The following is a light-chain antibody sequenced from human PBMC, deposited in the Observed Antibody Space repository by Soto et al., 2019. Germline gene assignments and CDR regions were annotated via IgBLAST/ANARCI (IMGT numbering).Light chain of an antibody. J-gene: IGKJ1*01. Sequence: DIRMTQSPSTLSASLGDRVTISCRASRNIDSWLAWYQQRPGGIPQLLISSASNLQNGVPSRFSGSGSGTDFTLTINGLQPDDFATYYCQEFHSSSRTFGQGTRVDMK. V-gene: IGKV1-5*03. CDR1: RNIDSW. CDR2: SAS. CDR3: QEFHSSSRT.